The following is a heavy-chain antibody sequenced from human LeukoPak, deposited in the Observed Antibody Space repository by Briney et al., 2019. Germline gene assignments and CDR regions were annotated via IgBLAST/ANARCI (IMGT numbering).Heavy chain of an antibody. J-gene: IGHJ5*02. D-gene: IGHD4-17*01. CDR1: GYTFTSYA. CDR2: VNTNTGNP. Sequence: ASVKVSCKASGYTFTSYAMNWVRQAPGQGLEWMGWVNTNTGNPTYAQGFTGRFVFSLDTSVSTAYLQISSLKAEDTAVYYCAREDYGDYGGWFDPWGQGTLVTVSS. V-gene: IGHV7-4-1*02. CDR3: AREDYGDYGGWFDP.